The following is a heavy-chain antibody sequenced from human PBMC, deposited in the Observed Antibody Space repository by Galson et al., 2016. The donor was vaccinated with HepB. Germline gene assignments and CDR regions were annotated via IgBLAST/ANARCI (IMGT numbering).Heavy chain of an antibody. V-gene: IGHV3-33*03. Sequence: SLRLSCAASQFTFRNYAMHWVRQAPGKGLEWVAVIWYDGSHKYYADSVKGRFTISRDNSKNTLYLRMSSLRAEDTAVYYCAKGDGYNLADYWGQGTLVTVSS. D-gene: IGHD5-24*01. CDR1: QFTFRNYA. CDR2: IWYDGSHK. J-gene: IGHJ4*02. CDR3: AKGDGYNLADY.